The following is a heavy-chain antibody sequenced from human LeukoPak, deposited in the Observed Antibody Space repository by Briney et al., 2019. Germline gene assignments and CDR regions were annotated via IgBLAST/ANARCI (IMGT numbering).Heavy chain of an antibody. CDR3: ARLRGSGWYGGWFDP. D-gene: IGHD6-19*01. CDR1: GYSFTSYW. V-gene: IGHV5-51*01. CDR2: IYPGDSDT. J-gene: IGHJ5*02. Sequence: GESLKISCKGSGYSFTSYWIGRVRQMPGKGLEWMGIIYPGDSDTRYSPSFQGQVTISADKSISTAYLQWSSLKASDTAMYYCARLRGSGWYGGWFDPWGQGTLVTVSS.